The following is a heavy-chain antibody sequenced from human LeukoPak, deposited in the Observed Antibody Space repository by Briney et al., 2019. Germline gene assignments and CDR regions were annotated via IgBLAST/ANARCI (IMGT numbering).Heavy chain of an antibody. CDR2: ISHSGTT. CDR1: GGSFSGFD. D-gene: IGHD5-18*01. V-gene: IGHV4-34*01. Sequence: SETLSLTCAVYGGSFSGFDWSWVRQPPGKGLEWIGEISHSGTTYFNPSLKSRVTVSVDTSKSQFSLRLDSMTAADTAVYYCARGGLDTRRGGYFDYWGQGILVTVSS. J-gene: IGHJ4*02. CDR3: ARGGLDTRRGGYFDY.